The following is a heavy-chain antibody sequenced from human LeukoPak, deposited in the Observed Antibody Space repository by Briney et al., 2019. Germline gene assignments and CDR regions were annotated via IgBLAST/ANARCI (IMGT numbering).Heavy chain of an antibody. Sequence: GGSLRLSCAASGFTFSSYWMSWVRQAPEKGLEWVANIKQDGSEKYYVDSVKGRFTISRDNAKNSLYLQMNSLRAEDTAVYYCARDRQQQLVGGGYYYYYMDVWGKGTTVTVSS. CDR2: IKQDGSEK. CDR1: GFTFSSYW. V-gene: IGHV3-7*01. CDR3: ARDRQQQLVGGGYYYYYMDV. D-gene: IGHD6-13*01. J-gene: IGHJ6*03.